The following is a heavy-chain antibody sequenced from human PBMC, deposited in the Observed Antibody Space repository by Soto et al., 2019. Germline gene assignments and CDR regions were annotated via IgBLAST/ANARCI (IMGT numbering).Heavy chain of an antibody. V-gene: IGHV1-69*01. J-gene: IGHJ4*02. D-gene: IGHD5-12*01. Sequence: QVQLVQSVAEVKKPGSSVKVSCKASGGTFSSYAISWVRQAPGQGLEWMGGIIPIFGTVNYAQKFQGRVTITADDSTSTAYMELSSLRSDDTAVYYCASMVAAKWYFDYWGQGPLVTVSS. CDR2: IIPIFGTV. CDR3: ASMVAAKWYFDY. CDR1: GGTFSSYA.